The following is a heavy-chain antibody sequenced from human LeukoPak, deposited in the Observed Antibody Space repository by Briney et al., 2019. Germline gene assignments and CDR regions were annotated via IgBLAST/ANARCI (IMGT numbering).Heavy chain of an antibody. Sequence: GGSLRLSCTPSGFTFSDYSMNWVRQAPGKGLEWVSSISTSSTYTFYADSVKGRFTISRDNRKNSLYLQMSSLTAADTAVYYCARFDRFYFYMDVWGKGTTVTVSS. D-gene: IGHD3-22*01. V-gene: IGHV3-21*04. CDR3: ARFDRFYFYMDV. CDR1: GFTFSDYS. CDR2: ISTSSTYT. J-gene: IGHJ6*03.